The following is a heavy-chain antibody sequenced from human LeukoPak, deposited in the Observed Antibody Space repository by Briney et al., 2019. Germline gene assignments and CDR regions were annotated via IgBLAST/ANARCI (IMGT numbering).Heavy chain of an antibody. CDR3: AKVYDSSGYYSALPYMDV. V-gene: IGHV3-23*01. Sequence: GGSLRLSCAASGFTFSSNAMSWVRQAPGKGLEWVSAICGRGGSTYYADSVKGRFTISRDNSKTRLYLQMNSLRAEDTAVYYCAKVYDSSGYYSALPYMDVWGKGTTVTVSS. CDR2: ICGRGGST. CDR1: GFTFSSNA. J-gene: IGHJ6*03. D-gene: IGHD3-22*01.